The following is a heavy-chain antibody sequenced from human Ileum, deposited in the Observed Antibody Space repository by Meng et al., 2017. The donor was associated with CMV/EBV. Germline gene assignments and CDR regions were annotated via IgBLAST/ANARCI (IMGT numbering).Heavy chain of an antibody. V-gene: IGHV3-11*01. D-gene: IGHD1-7*01. J-gene: IGHJ3*02. Sequence: CVASGFTFGDYCLSCIRQAPGKGLEWVSSVSSSGGTVYYAESVTGRFTISRDNAKNSLYLQMNSLRAEDTAVYYCARCFWNYFSFDIWGQGTMVTVSS. CDR3: ARCFWNYFSFDI. CDR1: GFTFGDYC. CDR2: VSSSGGTV.